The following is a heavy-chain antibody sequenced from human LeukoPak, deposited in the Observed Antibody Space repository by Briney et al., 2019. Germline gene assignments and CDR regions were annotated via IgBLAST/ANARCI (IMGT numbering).Heavy chain of an antibody. CDR3: ARAPDTAIDHDY. J-gene: IGHJ4*02. CDR1: GYTFTSYG. V-gene: IGHV1-18*04. D-gene: IGHD5-18*01. Sequence: ASVKVSCKASGYTFTSYGISWVRQAPGQGLEWMGWISAYNGNTNYAQKLQGRVIMTTDTSTSTAYMELRSLRSDDTAVYYCARAPDTAIDHDYWGQGTLVTVSS. CDR2: ISAYNGNT.